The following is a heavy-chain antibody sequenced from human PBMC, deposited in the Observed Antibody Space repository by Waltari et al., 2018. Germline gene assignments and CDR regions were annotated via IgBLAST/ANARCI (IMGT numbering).Heavy chain of an antibody. CDR2: ISSSSSYI. CDR3: AREESSGKSFWYFDL. CDR1: GFTFSSYS. V-gene: IGHV3-21*01. J-gene: IGHJ2*01. Sequence: EVQLVESGGGLVKPGGSLRLSCAASGFTFSSYSMNWVRQAPGKGLEWVSSISSSSSYIYYANSVKGRFTISRDNAKNSLYLQMNSLRAEDTAVYYCAREESSGKSFWYFDLWGRGTLVTVSS. D-gene: IGHD6-19*01.